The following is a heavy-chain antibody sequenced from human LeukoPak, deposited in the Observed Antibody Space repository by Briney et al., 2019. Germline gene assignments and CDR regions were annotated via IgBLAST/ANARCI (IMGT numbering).Heavy chain of an antibody. CDR2: IYSSGST. V-gene: IGHV4-34*01. J-gene: IGHJ3*02. Sequence: SETLSLTRAVYVGSFSVYYWGWIRQPPGKTLEWIGRIYSSGSTYYNSSLQSRVIIIIDTPTNHSSLTLSSVTAADTAVYYCARSDGYGLVDIWGQGTMVTVSS. D-gene: IGHD3-10*01. CDR1: VGSFSVYY. CDR3: ARSDGYGLVDI.